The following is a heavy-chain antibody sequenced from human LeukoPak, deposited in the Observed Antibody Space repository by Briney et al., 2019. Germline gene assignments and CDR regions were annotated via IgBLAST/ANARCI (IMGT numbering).Heavy chain of an antibody. CDR1: GYTFTDYY. V-gene: IGHV1-2*02. CDR2: INPNDGDT. Sequence: ASVKVSCKASGYTFTDYYMHWVRHAPVQGFELMGWINPNDGDTNYAQKFQGRVTMTRDTSISTAHMEVSRLRSDDTAVYYCARANFLYCSSSTCLFDYWGQGTLVTVSS. J-gene: IGHJ4*02. D-gene: IGHD2-2*01. CDR3: ARANFLYCSSSTCLFDY.